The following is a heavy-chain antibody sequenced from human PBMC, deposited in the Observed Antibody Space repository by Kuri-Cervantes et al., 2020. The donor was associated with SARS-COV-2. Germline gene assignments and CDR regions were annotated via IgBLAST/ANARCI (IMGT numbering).Heavy chain of an antibody. CDR2: IKTGGSEK. D-gene: IGHD3-10*01. V-gene: IGHV3-7*01. CDR1: GFTFSSYW. Sequence: ETLSLTCASSGFTFSSYWMSWVRQAPGKGLEWVANIKTGGSEKYYVDSVKGRFTISRDNPKNPLYLQMNSLRAEDTAVYYSARDRSFTPDYWGQGTLVTVSS. CDR3: ARDRSFTPDY. J-gene: IGHJ4*02.